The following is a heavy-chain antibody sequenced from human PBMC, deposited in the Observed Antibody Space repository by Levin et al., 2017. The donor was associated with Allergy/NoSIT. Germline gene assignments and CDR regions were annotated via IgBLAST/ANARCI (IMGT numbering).Heavy chain of an antibody. CDR2: IYSGGST. D-gene: IGHD2-15*01. J-gene: IGHJ4*02. CDR3: ARDLVVAATTLLFDY. CDR1: GFTVSSTY. Sequence: LSLPCAASGFTVSSTYMSWVRQAPGKGLEWVSVIYSGGSTYYADSVKGRFTISRDNSKNTLYLQMNSLRAEDTAVYYCARDLVVAATTLLFDYWGQGTLVTVSS. V-gene: IGHV3-66*01.